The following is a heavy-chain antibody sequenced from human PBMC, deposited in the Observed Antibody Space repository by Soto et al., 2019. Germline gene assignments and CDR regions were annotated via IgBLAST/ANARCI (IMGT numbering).Heavy chain of an antibody. CDR1: GGSFSGYY. CDR2: INHSGST. V-gene: IGHV4-34*01. D-gene: IGHD2-8*01. CDR3: ARGFSFISCTNGVCPHSINYFDY. J-gene: IGHJ4*02. Sequence: KSSETLSLTCAVYGGSFSGYYWSWIRQPPGKGLEWIGEINHSGSTNYNPSLKSRVTISVDTSKNQFSLKLSSVTAADTAVYYCARGFSFISCTNGVCPHSINYFDYWGQGTLVTVSS.